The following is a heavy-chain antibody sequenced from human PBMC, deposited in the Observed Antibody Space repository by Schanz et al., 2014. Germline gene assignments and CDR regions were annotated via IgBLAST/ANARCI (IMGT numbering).Heavy chain of an antibody. V-gene: IGHV3-21*04. D-gene: IGHD6-13*01. CDR2: ISSSSSYI. CDR3: AREQIMAAAGLGDY. CDR1: GFTFSSYS. Sequence: VQLVESGGGLVKPGGSLRLSCAASGFTFSSYSMNWVRQAPGKGLEWVSSISSSSSYIYYADSVKGRFTISRDNAKNSLYLQMNSLRAEDTAVYYCAREQIMAAAGLGDYWGHGTLVTVSS. J-gene: IGHJ4*01.